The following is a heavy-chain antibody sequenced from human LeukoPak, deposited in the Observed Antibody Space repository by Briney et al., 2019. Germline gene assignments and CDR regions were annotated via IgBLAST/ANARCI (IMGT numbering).Heavy chain of an antibody. CDR3: ARDRPLAAAVDGLHPTFDY. CDR2: ISAYNGNT. D-gene: IGHD6-13*01. V-gene: IGHV1-18*01. J-gene: IGHJ4*02. CDR1: GYTFTSYG. Sequence: ASVKVSCKASGYTFTSYGISWVRQAPGQGLEWMGWISAYNGNTNYAQKLQGRVTMTTDTSTSTAYTELRSLRSDDTAVYYCARDRPLAAAVDGLHPTFDYWGQGTLVTVSS.